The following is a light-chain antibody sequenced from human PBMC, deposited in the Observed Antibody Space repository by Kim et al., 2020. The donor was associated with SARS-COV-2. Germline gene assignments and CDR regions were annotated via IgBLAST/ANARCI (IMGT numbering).Light chain of an antibody. J-gene: IGKJ2*01. Sequence: GERATIVCRASQSVSSNYLAWYQEKPGQAPRLLIYAASNRATAGIADRIGGSGSGTDFTLTISRLEPEDFAVYYCQQYGGSPYTFGQGTKLEI. CDR3: QQYGGSPYT. V-gene: IGKV3-20*01. CDR2: AAS. CDR1: QSVSSNY.